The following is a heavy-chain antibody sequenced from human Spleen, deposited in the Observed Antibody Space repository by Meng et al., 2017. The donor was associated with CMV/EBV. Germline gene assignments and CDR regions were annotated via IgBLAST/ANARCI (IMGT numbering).Heavy chain of an antibody. CDR3: VKGGLALHW. CDR1: GFIFDDHA. V-gene: IGHV3-9*01. Sequence: GGSLRLSCAASGFIFDDHAMHWVRQAPGKGLEWVSSISWNSANIAYAASVKGRFTISRDNPNNSLYLQMNSLSPEDTALYYCVKGGLALHWGGQGTLVTVSS. CDR2: ISWNSANI. J-gene: IGHJ4*02. D-gene: IGHD3-16*01.